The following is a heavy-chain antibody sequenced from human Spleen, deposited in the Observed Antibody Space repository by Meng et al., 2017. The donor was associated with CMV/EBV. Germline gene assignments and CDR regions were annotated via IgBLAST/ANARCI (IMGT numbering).Heavy chain of an antibody. CDR2: IDPNGGGT. CDR1: GYNFTGYY. CDR3: ARERFLVPAASPDYYYYGMDV. Sequence: ASVKVSCKASGYNFTGYYMHWVRQAPGQGLEWMGWIDPNGGGTNYAQKFQDRVTMTSDTSIRTAYMELSRLRSDDTALYYCARERFLVPAASPDYYYYGMDVWGQGSTVTVSS. J-gene: IGHJ6*02. V-gene: IGHV1-2*02. D-gene: IGHD2-2*01.